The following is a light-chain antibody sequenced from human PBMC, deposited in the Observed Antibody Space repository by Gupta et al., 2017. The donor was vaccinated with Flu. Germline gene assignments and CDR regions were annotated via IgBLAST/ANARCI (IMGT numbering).Light chain of an antibody. J-gene: IGLJ1*01. V-gene: IGLV1-44*01. CDR2: GSN. CDR1: TSNIGTNT. Sequence: QSVLAQPPSASGTPGQRVTISCSRSTSNIGTNTVNWYQQVPGTSPKLLIYGSNQRPSGVPDRFAGSKSGTPASLAISGLQSEDEADYYCAAWDDSLNGHYVFGTGTKVTVL. CDR3: AAWDDSLNGHYV.